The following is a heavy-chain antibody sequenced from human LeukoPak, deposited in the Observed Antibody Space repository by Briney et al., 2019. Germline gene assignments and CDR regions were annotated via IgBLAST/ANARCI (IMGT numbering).Heavy chain of an antibody. V-gene: IGHV3-23*01. D-gene: IGHD1-26*01. CDR1: GFTFSSYA. CDR3: ARSTVGTSCCTAVDY. CDR2: ISAGGDRT. J-gene: IGHJ4*02. Sequence: GGSLRLSCAASGFTFSSYAMSWVRRAPGKGLEWVSGISAGGDRTYYADSVKGRFTISRDNSKNTLYLQMNSLRAEDTAEYYCARSTVGTSCCTAVDYWGRGTLVTVSS.